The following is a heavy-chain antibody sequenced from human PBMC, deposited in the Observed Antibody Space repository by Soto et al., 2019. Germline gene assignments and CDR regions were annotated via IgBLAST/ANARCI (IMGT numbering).Heavy chain of an antibody. Sequence: PGGSLRLSCAASGFTFSDYWMSWVRQAPGKGLERVANIRQDGSDKNYVDSVKGRFTISRDNAKNSLYLQMNSLRAEDTAVYFCARDRLRKSGFDPWGQGTLVTVSS. D-gene: IGHD4-17*01. J-gene: IGHJ5*02. V-gene: IGHV3-7*01. CDR2: IRQDGSDK. CDR3: ARDRLRKSGFDP. CDR1: GFTFSDYW.